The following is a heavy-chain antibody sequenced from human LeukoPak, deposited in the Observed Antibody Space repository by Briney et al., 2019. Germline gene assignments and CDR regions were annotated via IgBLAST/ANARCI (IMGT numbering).Heavy chain of an antibody. Sequence: GGSLRLSCAASGFTFNNYRMSWVRQAPGRGLEWVANIRQDGSEKYYVDSVKGRFTISRDNAKKSLFLQMNSLRAEDTAVYYCASGPYCYYYMDVWGKGTTVTISS. CDR2: IRQDGSEK. CDR1: GFTFNNYR. J-gene: IGHJ6*03. V-gene: IGHV3-7*01. CDR3: ASGPYCYYYMDV.